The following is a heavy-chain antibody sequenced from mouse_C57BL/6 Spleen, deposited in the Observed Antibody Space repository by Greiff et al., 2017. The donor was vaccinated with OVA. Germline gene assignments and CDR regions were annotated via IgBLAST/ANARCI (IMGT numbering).Heavy chain of an antibody. CDR1: GYTFTTYP. CDR2: FHPYNDDT. CDR3: ARGRGYAYAMDY. Sequence: VKVVESGAELVKPGASVKMSCKASGYTFTTYPIEWMKQNHGKSLEWIGNFHPYNDDTKYNEKFKGKATLTVEKSSSTVYLELSRLTSDDSAVYYCARGRGYAYAMDYWGQGTSVTVSS. D-gene: IGHD2-2*01. J-gene: IGHJ4*01. V-gene: IGHV1-47*01.